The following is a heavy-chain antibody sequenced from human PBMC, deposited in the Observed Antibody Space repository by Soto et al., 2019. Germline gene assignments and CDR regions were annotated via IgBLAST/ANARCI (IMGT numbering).Heavy chain of an antibody. CDR3: ARSRYDFWSGYYTGYYYRMDV. D-gene: IGHD3-3*01. Sequence: PGESLKISCKGSGYSFTSYWIGCVRQMPGKGLEWMVIIYPGDSDTRYSPSFQGQGTISADQSISTAYLQWSSLKASDTAMYYCARSRYDFWSGYYTGYYYRMDVWGQGTTVTVSS. J-gene: IGHJ6*02. CDR2: IYPGDSDT. CDR1: GYSFTSYW. V-gene: IGHV5-51*01.